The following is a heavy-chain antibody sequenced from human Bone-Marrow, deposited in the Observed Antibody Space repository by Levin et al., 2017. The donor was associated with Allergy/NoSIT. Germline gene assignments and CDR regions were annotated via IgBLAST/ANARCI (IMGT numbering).Heavy chain of an antibody. V-gene: IGHV3-9*01. CDR2: VSWNSDTK. CDR3: AKASGAGSYFGGFES. J-gene: IGHJ4*02. D-gene: IGHD1-26*01. Sequence: PGGSLRLSCATSGFNFDHYAIHWVRQGPGKGLEWVSSVSWNSDTKGYADSVKGRFTISRDHANKSIYLQMNSLGPDDTALYYCAKASGAGSYFGGFESWGQGTLVTVSS. CDR1: GFNFDHYA.